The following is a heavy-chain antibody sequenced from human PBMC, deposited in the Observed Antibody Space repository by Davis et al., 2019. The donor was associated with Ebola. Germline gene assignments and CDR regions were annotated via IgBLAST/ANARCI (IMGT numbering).Heavy chain of an antibody. CDR3: AREVVVGPAARMDV. CDR2: ISPSSGDT. Sequence: ASVKVSCKASGYTFTAYYLHWVRQALGQGLEWVGWISPSSGDTNYAQKFQGRVTMTRDTSINTAYIDLSRLTSDDTAVYYCAREVVVGPAARMDVWGQGTTVAVSS. CDR1: GYTFTAYY. J-gene: IGHJ6*02. V-gene: IGHV1-2*02. D-gene: IGHD2-15*01.